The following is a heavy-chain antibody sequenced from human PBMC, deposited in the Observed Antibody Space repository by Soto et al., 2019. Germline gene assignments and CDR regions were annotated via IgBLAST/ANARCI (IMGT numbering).Heavy chain of an antibody. D-gene: IGHD5-18*01. J-gene: IGHJ3*02. V-gene: IGHV3-33*01. CDR2: IWYDGTNK. CDR3: ARAGDIVMGTHELGAFDI. Sequence: PGGSLRLSCAASGFIFSNYGMHWVRQAAGKGLEWVAVIWYDGTNKYYADSVKGRFTISRDNSKNALYLQMNSLRAEDMAVYYCARAGDIVMGTHELGAFDIWGQGTVVTVSS. CDR1: GFIFSNYG.